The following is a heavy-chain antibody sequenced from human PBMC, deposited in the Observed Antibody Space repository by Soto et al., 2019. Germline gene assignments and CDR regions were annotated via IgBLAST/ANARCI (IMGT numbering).Heavy chain of an antibody. J-gene: IGHJ5*01. CDR3: PTAEVDS. V-gene: IGHV3-74*01. Sequence: PGGSLRLSWSGSGYSFGTNWTHWGRQATGKGVXXXTXIXXXGXXXXYANSVKGRFTVARDNAKNTLYLQMNSLRAEYTAVYYCPTAEVDSWGPGTLLTVS. CDR2: IXXXGXXX. CDR1: GYSFGTNW.